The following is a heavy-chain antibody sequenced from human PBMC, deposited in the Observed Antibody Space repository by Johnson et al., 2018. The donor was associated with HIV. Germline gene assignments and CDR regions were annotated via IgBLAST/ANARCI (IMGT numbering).Heavy chain of an antibody. V-gene: IGHV3-30*04. CDR3: ARGVRNSYGYLLGTFDS. D-gene: IGHD5-18*01. CDR1: GFTFDDYA. Sequence: QVQLVESGGGLVQPGRSLRLSCAASGFTFDDYAMHWVRQAPGKGLEWVAVISYDGSNKYYADSVKGRFTISRDNSKNTLYLQMNSLRPEDSAVYYCARGVRNSYGYLLGTFDSGGQGTMVTVSS. J-gene: IGHJ3*02. CDR2: ISYDGSNK.